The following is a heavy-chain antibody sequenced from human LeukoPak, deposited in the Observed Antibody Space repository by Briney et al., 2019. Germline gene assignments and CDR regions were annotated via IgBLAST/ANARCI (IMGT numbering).Heavy chain of an antibody. D-gene: IGHD1-26*01. CDR2: ISGSGGST. J-gene: IGHJ4*02. CDR1: GFTFSSYA. Sequence: GGSLRLSCAASGFTFSSYAMSWVRQAPGKGLEWVSAISGSGGSTYYADSVKGRFTISRDNSKNTLYLQMNSLRAEDTAVYYCATRPHAGYSGSFNYWGQGTLVTVSS. V-gene: IGHV3-23*01. CDR3: ATRPHAGYSGSFNY.